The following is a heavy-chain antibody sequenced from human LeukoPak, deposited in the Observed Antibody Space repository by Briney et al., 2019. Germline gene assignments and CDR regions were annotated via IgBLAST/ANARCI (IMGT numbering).Heavy chain of an antibody. CDR2: INPNSGGT. D-gene: IGHD1-26*01. V-gene: IGHV1-2*02. J-gene: IGHJ3*02. CDR1: GYTFTGYY. Sequence: GASVKVSCKASGYTFTGYYMHWVRQAPGQGLEWMGWINPNSGGTNYAQKLQGRVTMTTDTSTSTAYMELRSLRSDDTAVYYCAGEGIVGATGGGADIWGQGTMVTVSS. CDR3: AGEGIVGATGGGADI.